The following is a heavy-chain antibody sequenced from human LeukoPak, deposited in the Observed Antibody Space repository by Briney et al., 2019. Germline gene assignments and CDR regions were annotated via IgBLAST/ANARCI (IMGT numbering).Heavy chain of an antibody. CDR1: GFTFSSFD. Sequence: QSGGSLRLSCAASGFTFSSFDMHWVRQPTGQGLEWVSTIGTASDTYYPGSVEGRFTLSRDNAKNSLYLQMNSLTAEDTAVYYCARGPPRGNYYYMDVWGKGTTVTVSS. CDR3: ARGPPRGNYYYMDV. J-gene: IGHJ6*03. CDR2: IGTASDT. D-gene: IGHD1-1*01. V-gene: IGHV3-13*01.